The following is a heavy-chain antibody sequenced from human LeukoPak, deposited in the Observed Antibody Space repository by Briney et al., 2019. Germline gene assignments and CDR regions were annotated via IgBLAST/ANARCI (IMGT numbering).Heavy chain of an antibody. V-gene: IGHV3-33*01. CDR1: GFTFSSYG. Sequence: PGGSLRLSCAASGFTFSSYGMHWVRQAPGKGLEWVAVIWYDGSNKYYADSVKGRFTISRDNSKNTLYLQMNSLRAEDTAAYYCARDLVALTYYYDSSGYPTGGFDYWGQGTLVTVSS. CDR2: IWYDGSNK. CDR3: ARDLVALTYYYDSSGYPTGGFDY. D-gene: IGHD3-22*01. J-gene: IGHJ4*02.